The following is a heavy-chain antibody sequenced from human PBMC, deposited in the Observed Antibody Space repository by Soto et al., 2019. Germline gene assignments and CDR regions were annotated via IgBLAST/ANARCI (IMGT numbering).Heavy chain of an antibody. J-gene: IGHJ4*02. Sequence: GGARRVCCAASGGTFSYYWMHWVRQTPEKGLVWVARIYSDGSATTYADSVKGRFTISRDNSKNTLYLQMNSLRADDTAVYYCARGTHRGFDSWGQGP. CDR1: GGTFSYYW. V-gene: IGHV3-74*03. CDR3: ARGTHRGFDS. CDR2: IYSDGSAT. D-gene: IGHD1-26*01.